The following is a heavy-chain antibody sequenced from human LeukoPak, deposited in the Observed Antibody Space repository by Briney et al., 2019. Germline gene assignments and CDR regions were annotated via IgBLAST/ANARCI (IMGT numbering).Heavy chain of an antibody. D-gene: IGHD3-16*02. CDR2: ISYDGSNK. CDR3: ARNLNVITFGGVIAH. Sequence: GGSLRLSCAASGFTFSTYAMNWVRQAPGKGLEWVAVISYDGSNKYYADSVKGRFTISRDNSKNTLYLQMNSLRAEDTAVYYCARNLNVITFGGVIAHWGQGTLVTVSS. V-gene: IGHV3-30-3*01. CDR1: GFTFSTYA. J-gene: IGHJ4*02.